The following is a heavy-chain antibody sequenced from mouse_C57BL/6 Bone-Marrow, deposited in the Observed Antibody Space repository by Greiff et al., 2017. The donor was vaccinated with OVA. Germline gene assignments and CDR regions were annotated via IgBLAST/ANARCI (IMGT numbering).Heavy chain of an antibody. D-gene: IGHD2-14*01. V-gene: IGHV1-64*01. J-gene: IGHJ1*03. Sequence: QVQLKQPGAELVKPGASVKLSCKASGYTFTSYWMHWVKQRPGQGLEWIGMIHPNSGSTNYNEKFKSKATLTVDKSSSTAYMQLSSLTSEDSAVYYCARKALYFRYWYFDVWGTGTTVTVSS. CDR3: ARKALYFRYWYFDV. CDR1: GYTFTSYW. CDR2: IHPNSGST.